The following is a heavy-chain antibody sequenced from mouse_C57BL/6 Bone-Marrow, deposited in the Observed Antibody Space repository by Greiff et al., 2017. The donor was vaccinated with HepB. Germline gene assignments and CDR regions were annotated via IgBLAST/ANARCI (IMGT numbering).Heavy chain of an antibody. D-gene: IGHD1-1*01. CDR2: INPNNGGT. J-gene: IGHJ2*01. V-gene: IGHV1-26*01. CDR1: GYTFTDYY. Sequence: VEPGASVKISCKASGYTFTDYYMNWVKQSHGKSLEWIGDINPNNGGTSYNQKFKGKATLTVDKSSSTAYMELRSLTSEDSAVYYCARNGATVVPFDYWGQGTTLTVSS. CDR3: ARNGATVVPFDY.